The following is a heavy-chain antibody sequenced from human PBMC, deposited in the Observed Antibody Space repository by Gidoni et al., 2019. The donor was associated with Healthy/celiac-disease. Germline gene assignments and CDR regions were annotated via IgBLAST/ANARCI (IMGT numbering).Heavy chain of an antibody. CDR3: AKVNYYYYYMDV. J-gene: IGHJ6*03. Sequence: EVQLVESGGGLVQPGRSLRLSCAASGFTFDDYAMHWVRHAPGKGLEWVSGISWNSGSIGYADSVKGRFTISRDNAKNSLYLQMNSLRAEDTALYYCAKVNYYYYYMDVWGKGTTVTVSS. CDR1: GFTFDDYA. V-gene: IGHV3-9*01. CDR2: ISWNSGSI.